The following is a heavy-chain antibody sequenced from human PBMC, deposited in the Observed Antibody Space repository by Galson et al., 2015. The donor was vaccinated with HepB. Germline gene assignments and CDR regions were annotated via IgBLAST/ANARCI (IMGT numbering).Heavy chain of an antibody. Sequence: SVKVSCKASGYIFTSYGITWVRQAPGQGLEWVGWINPYNGGINYAQNLQARVTMTTDTSTNTAYMELRSLRSDDTAVYYCARGPWFGELTGILVLQHWGQGTLVTVSS. CDR1: GYIFTSYG. CDR3: ARGPWFGELTGILVLQH. D-gene: IGHD3-10*01. CDR2: INPYNGGI. J-gene: IGHJ1*01. V-gene: IGHV1-18*01.